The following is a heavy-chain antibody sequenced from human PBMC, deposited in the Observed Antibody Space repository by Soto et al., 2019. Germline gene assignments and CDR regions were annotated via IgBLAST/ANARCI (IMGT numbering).Heavy chain of an antibody. CDR3: ARSDPPTRIAALVP. CDR2: INPNSGGT. Sequence: GASVKVSCKASGYTFTGYYMHWVRQAPGQGLEWMGWINPNSGGTNYAQKFQGRVTMTRDTSISTACMELSRLRSDDTAVYYCARSDPPTRIAALVPWGQGTMVTVSS. D-gene: IGHD6-6*01. V-gene: IGHV1-2*02. J-gene: IGHJ3*01. CDR1: GYTFTGYY.